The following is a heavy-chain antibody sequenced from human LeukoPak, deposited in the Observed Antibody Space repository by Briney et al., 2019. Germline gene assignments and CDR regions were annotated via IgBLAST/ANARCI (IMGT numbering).Heavy chain of an antibody. V-gene: IGHV1-18*01. Sequence: ASVKVSCKASGYTFTSYGISWVRQAPGQGLEWMGWISAYNGNTNYAQKLQGRVTMTTDTSTSTAYMELRSLRSDDTAVYYCARDFLTPRDYGDYVYGGNWFDPWGQGTLVTVSS. CDR1: GYTFTSYG. CDR2: ISAYNGNT. D-gene: IGHD4-17*01. J-gene: IGHJ5*02. CDR3: ARDFLTPRDYGDYVYGGNWFDP.